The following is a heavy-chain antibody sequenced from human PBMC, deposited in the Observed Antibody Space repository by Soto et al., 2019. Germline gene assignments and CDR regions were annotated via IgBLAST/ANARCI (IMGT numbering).Heavy chain of an antibody. J-gene: IGHJ6*02. V-gene: IGHV3-33*01. CDR3: ARHFYPSGGDHGLYV. CDR1: GFDFNTYG. Sequence: GGSLRRSCVASGFDFNTYGMHWVRQAPGKGLEWVALIWYDGSNKEYGDSVKGRFTVSRGNSRNTVYLQMNGVRAEDTAVYYCARHFYPSGGDHGLYVWGQGTTVTVSS. D-gene: IGHD6-19*01. CDR2: IWYDGSNK.